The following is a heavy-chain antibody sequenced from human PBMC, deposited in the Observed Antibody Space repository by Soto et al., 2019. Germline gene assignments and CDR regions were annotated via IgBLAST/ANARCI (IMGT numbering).Heavy chain of an antibody. V-gene: IGHV4-34*01. Sequence: PSETLCLTCAVYGGSFSGYYWSWIRQPPGKGLEWIGEINHSGSTNYNPSLKSRVTISVDTSKNQFSLKLSSVTAADTAVYYCARGFRFLEWLLYPDWFDPWGQGTLVTVSS. CDR1: GGSFSGYY. CDR2: INHSGST. CDR3: ARGFRFLEWLLYPDWFDP. J-gene: IGHJ5*02. D-gene: IGHD3-3*01.